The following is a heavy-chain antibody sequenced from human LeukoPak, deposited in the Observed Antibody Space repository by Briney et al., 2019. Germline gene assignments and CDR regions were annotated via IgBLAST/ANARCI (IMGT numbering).Heavy chain of an antibody. D-gene: IGHD2-2*01. CDR1: GYTFTSYA. CDR3: ARDREVVVVPAAPWWFDP. Sequence: GASVRVSCKASGYTFTSYAIGWVRQAPGQGLEWMGWISAYSGYTNYAQSLQGRVTMTTDTSTSTAYMELRSLRSDDTAVYYCARDREVVVVPAAPWWFDPWGQGTLVTVSS. V-gene: IGHV1-18*01. J-gene: IGHJ5*02. CDR2: ISAYSGYT.